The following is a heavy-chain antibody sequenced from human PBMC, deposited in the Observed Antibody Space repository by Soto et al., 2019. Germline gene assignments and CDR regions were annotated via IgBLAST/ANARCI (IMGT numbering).Heavy chain of an antibody. Sequence: EVQLVETGGGLIQPGGSLRLSCVVSGFTVSDNRMTWVRQAPGQGLEWVSDIYFYGSANYAASVRGRFTISTDDSRNTLYLQMNDLRAEDTAVYFCARVGTSESFFDYWGQGPLVTVSP. J-gene: IGHJ4*02. CDR2: IYFYGSA. D-gene: IGHD7-27*01. CDR1: GFTVSDNR. CDR3: ARVGTSESFFDY. V-gene: IGHV3-53*02.